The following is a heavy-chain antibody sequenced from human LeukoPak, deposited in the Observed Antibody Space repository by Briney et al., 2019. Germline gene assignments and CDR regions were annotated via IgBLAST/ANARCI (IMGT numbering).Heavy chain of an antibody. CDR2: IIPIFGTA. Sequence: GASVKVSCKASGGTFSSYAISWVRQAPGQGLEWMGRIIPIFGTANYAQKFQGRVTITTDESTSTAYVELSSLRSEDTAVYYCARGAYSSGWPNWFDPWGQGTLVTVSS. J-gene: IGHJ5*02. CDR1: GGTFSSYA. CDR3: ARGAYSSGWPNWFDP. D-gene: IGHD6-19*01. V-gene: IGHV1-69*05.